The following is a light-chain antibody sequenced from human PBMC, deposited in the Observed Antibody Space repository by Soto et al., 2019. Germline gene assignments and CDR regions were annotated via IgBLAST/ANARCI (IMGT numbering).Light chain of an antibody. CDR2: HVS. CDR3: MQETHWPPR. V-gene: IGKV2-30*01. Sequence: DVVMTQSPLSLPVTLGQPASISCRSSESLAYSDGNTYLNWFQQRPGQSPRRLIYHVSKRDSGFPDRLSGGGSGIDFTLKFSRVEVGDVGVYYGMQETHWPPRFGAGTKVEIK. J-gene: IGKJ4*01. CDR1: ESLAYSDGNTY.